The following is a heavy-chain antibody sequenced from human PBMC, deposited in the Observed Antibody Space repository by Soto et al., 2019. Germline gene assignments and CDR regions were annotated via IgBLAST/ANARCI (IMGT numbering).Heavy chain of an antibody. D-gene: IGHD1-26*01. Sequence: GSLRLCCAASGXTFSTFSINWVRQAPGKGLEWVSCITGGSGFTFYADSVNGRFTISREDSENTLFLQMSRLRSDDTAKYYFAKSGPTNYFDFWGQGTLGTVS. CDR2: ITGGSGFT. V-gene: IGHV3-23*01. CDR3: AKSGPTNYFDF. CDR1: GXTFSTFS. J-gene: IGHJ4*02.